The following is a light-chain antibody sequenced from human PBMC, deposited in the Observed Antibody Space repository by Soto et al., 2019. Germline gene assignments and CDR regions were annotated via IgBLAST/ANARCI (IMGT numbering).Light chain of an antibody. CDR1: QSISSW. V-gene: IGKV1-5*03. CDR3: QQHNSYPYT. Sequence: DIQMTQSPSTLSASVGDRVTITCRASQSISSWLAWYQQRPGRAPKLLIYKASTLESGVPSRFSGRGSGTEFTLTISSLQPDDFATYYCQQHNSYPYTFGQGTKLEIE. J-gene: IGKJ2*01. CDR2: KAS.